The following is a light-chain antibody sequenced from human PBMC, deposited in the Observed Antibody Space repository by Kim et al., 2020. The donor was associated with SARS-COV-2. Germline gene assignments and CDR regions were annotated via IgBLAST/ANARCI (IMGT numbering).Light chain of an antibody. Sequence: DIEMTQSPSALSASVGDRVTITCRATQSVSINLNWYQQRPGKAPRLLIYGASTLQSGVPSRFSGSGSGTGFTLTFSSLQPEDFAIYYCQQTFSTQYSFGQGTKLEI. CDR2: GAS. CDR3: QQTFSTQYS. J-gene: IGKJ2*03. CDR1: QSVSIN. V-gene: IGKV1-39*01.